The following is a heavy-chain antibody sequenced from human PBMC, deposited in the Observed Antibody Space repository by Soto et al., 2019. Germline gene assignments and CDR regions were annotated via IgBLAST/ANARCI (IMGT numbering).Heavy chain of an antibody. J-gene: IGHJ4*02. CDR3: ARADTAMVTSYDY. Sequence: SVKVSCKASGGTFSSYAISWVRQAPGQGLEWMGGIIPIFGTANYAQKFQGRVTITADESTSTAYMELSSLRSEDTAVYYCARADTAMVTSYDYWGQGTLVTVPS. CDR1: GGTFSSYA. D-gene: IGHD5-18*01. CDR2: IIPIFGTA. V-gene: IGHV1-69*13.